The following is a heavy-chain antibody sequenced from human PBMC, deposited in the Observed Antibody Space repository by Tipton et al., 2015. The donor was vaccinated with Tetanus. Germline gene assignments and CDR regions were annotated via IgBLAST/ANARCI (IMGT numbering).Heavy chain of an antibody. Sequence: TLSLTCAVYGGSFSGYYWSWIRQPPGKGLEWIGEINHSGSTNYNPSLKSRVTISVDTSKNQFSLKLSSVTAADTAVYYCARSIEIFRGFDCWGQGTLVTVSS. J-gene: IGHJ4*02. CDR1: GGSFSGYY. CDR2: INHSGST. V-gene: IGHV4-34*01. CDR3: ARSIEIFRGFDC. D-gene: IGHD3-3*01.